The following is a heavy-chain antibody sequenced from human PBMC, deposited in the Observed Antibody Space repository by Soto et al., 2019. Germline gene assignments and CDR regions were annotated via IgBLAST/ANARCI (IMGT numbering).Heavy chain of an antibody. CDR3: ARRITMVRGPYYYYGMDV. CDR1: GFTFSSHG. Sequence: ILSCDASGFTFSSHGMTWVRQAPGKGLEWVAFTSSTSSTKNYADSVKGRFTISRDNTKNSLYLQMSSLRDEDTAVYYCARRITMVRGPYYYYGMDVWGQGTTVTVSS. J-gene: IGHJ6*02. D-gene: IGHD3-10*01. V-gene: IGHV3-48*02. CDR2: TSSTSSTK.